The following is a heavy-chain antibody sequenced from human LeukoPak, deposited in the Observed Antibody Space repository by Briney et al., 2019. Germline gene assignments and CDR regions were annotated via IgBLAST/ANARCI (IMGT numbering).Heavy chain of an antibody. CDR3: ARTTMVRGTYYMDV. Sequence: SETLSLTCAVYGGSFSGYFWSWIRQPPGKGLEWIGEITHSRSTNYNPSLKSRVTISVDTSKNQFSLKLSSVTAADTAVYYCARTTMVRGTYYMDVWGKGTTVTISS. J-gene: IGHJ6*03. CDR1: GGSFSGYF. D-gene: IGHD3-10*01. V-gene: IGHV4-34*01. CDR2: ITHSRST.